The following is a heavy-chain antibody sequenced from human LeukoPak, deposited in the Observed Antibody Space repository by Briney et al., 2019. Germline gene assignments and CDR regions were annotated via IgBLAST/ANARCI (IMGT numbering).Heavy chain of an antibody. D-gene: IGHD1-26*01. V-gene: IGHV3-11*01. J-gene: IGHJ4*02. Sequence: GGSLRLSCAVPGFTFSDYYMSWIRQAPGQGLEWVSYISSSGTTIYYADSVKGRFTISRDNAKNSLYLQMNSLRAEDTAVYYCARDRFSGSYPLDYWGQGTLVTVSS. CDR2: ISSSGTTI. CDR1: GFTFSDYY. CDR3: ARDRFSGSYPLDY.